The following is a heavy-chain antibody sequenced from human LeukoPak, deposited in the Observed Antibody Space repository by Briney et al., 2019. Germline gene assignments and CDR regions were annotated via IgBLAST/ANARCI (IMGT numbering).Heavy chain of an antibody. CDR3: ARSLARPWPPFDY. D-gene: IGHD6-6*01. V-gene: IGHV4-31*03. CDR1: GGSISSGGYY. Sequence: PSETLSLTCTVSGGSISSGGYYWSWIRQHPGKGLEWIGYIYYSGSTYYNPSLKSRVTISVDTSKNQFSLKLSSVTAADTAVYYCARSLARPWPPFDYWGQGTLVTVSS. CDR2: IYYSGST. J-gene: IGHJ4*02.